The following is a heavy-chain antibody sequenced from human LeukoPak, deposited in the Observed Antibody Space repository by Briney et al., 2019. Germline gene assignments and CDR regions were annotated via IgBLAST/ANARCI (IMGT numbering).Heavy chain of an antibody. Sequence: SETLSLTCTVSGGSISSSSYYWGWIRQPPGKGLEWIGSIYYSGSTYYNPSLKSRVTISVDTSKNQFSLRLSSVTAADTAVYYCARHVTPHFWSGYSYYYYYYMDVWGKGTTVTVSS. J-gene: IGHJ6*03. CDR3: ARHVTPHFWSGYSYYYYYYMDV. CDR1: GGSISSSSYY. CDR2: IYYSGST. V-gene: IGHV4-39*01. D-gene: IGHD3-3*02.